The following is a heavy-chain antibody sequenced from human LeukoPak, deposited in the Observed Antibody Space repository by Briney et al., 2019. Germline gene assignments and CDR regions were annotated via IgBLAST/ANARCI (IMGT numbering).Heavy chain of an antibody. V-gene: IGHV3-30*02. CDR2: LQNDGSDI. CDR1: GFTFSNYG. J-gene: IGHJ3*02. CDR3: ANRRGTQVLGNNIDI. Sequence: GGSLRLSCAASGFTFSNYGMHWVRQAPDKGLEWVAFLQNDGSDIHYADSVEGRFTISRDNSKNTLYLQMNSLRAEDTAVYYCANRRGTQVLGNNIDIWGQGTLVTVSS. D-gene: IGHD1-1*01.